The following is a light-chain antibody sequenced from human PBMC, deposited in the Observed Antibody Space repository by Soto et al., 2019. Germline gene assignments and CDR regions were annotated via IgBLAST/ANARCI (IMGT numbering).Light chain of an antibody. J-gene: IGKJ1*01. CDR1: ESISSTF. CDR2: AAS. Sequence: IVLTRSPGTLSFSPGERATLSCQTRESISSTFLAWYQERPGQAPRTLIFAASSRATGIPDRFGGSGSGTDFTLTISTLEPEDFAVYYCQQYRRSPRTFGQGTKVDIK. V-gene: IGKV3-20*01. CDR3: QQYRRSPRT.